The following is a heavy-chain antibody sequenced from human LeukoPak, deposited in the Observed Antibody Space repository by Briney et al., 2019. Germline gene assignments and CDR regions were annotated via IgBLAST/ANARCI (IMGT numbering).Heavy chain of an antibody. D-gene: IGHD3-22*01. CDR3: ARAGRPSSGYPFDY. CDR2: ISSSGSTI. Sequence: GGSLRLSCAASGFTFSSYEMNWVRQAPGKGLECVSYISSSGSTIYYADSVEGRFTISRDNAKNSLYLQMNSMRTEGTDVYYCARAGRPSSGYPFDYWGQGTLVTVSS. J-gene: IGHJ4*02. V-gene: IGHV3-48*03. CDR1: GFTFSSYE.